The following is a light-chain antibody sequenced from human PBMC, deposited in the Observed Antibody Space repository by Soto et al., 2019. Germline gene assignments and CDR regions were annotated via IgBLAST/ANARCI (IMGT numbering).Light chain of an antibody. CDR1: SSNIGNNY. V-gene: IGLV1-51*01. CDR3: GTWDSSLSVVL. Sequence: QSVLTQPPSVSAAPGQKVTISCSGSSSNIGNNYVSWYQQLPGTAPKLLIYDNSKRPSGIPDRFSGSKSGTSGTLGITGLQTGDEAEYYCGTWDSSLSVVLFGGGTKLTVL. CDR2: DNS. J-gene: IGLJ2*01.